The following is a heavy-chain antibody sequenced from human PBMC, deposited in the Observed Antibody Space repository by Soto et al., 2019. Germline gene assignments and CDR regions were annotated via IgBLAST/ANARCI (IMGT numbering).Heavy chain of an antibody. CDR1: GYTFTNYW. V-gene: IGHV5-10-1*01. Sequence: GESLKISCKGSGYTFTNYWISWVRQMPGKGPEWMGWIDPSDSYTKYSPSFQGHVIISADNSISTAYLQWGSLKASDTAIYYCARHSGPYSSSSLIAYWGQGTLVTVSS. J-gene: IGHJ4*02. CDR3: ARHSGPYSSSSLIAY. D-gene: IGHD6-6*01. CDR2: IDPSDSYT.